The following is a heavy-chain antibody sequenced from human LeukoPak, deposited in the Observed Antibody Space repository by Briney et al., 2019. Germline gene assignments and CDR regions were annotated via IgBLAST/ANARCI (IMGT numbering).Heavy chain of an antibody. CDR1: GFTFDDYA. CDR3: ARGDRFRYSYADY. V-gene: IGHV3-9*03. D-gene: IGHD5-18*01. CDR2: ISWNSGSI. J-gene: IGHJ4*02. Sequence: GRSLRLSCAASGFTFDDYAMHWVRQAPGKGLEWVSGISWNSGSIGYADSVKGRFTISRDNAKNSLYLQMSSLRAEDMALYYCARGDRFRYSYADYWGQGTLVTVSS.